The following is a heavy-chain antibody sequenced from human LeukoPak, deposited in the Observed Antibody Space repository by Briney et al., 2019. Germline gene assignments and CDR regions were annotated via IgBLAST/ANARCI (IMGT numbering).Heavy chain of an antibody. J-gene: IGHJ4*02. CDR2: IYYSGST. CDR1: GGSISSYY. Sequence: SETLSLTCTVSGGSISSYYWSWIRQPPGKGLEWIGYIYYSGSTNYNPSLKSRVTISVDTSKNQFSLKLSSVTAADTAVYYCARSYSGSYYVDYWGQGTLVTVSS. CDR3: ARSYSGSYYVDY. V-gene: IGHV4-59*01. D-gene: IGHD1-26*01.